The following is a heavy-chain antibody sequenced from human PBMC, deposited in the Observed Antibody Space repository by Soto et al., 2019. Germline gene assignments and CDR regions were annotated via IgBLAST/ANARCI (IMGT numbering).Heavy chain of an antibody. J-gene: IGHJ4*02. CDR1: GFTVSNYY. Sequence: GGSLRLCCAASGFTVSNYYMTWVRQAPGRGLQWVSVIYSAGPTYYADSVKGRFTISRDESKNSLFLQMDNLRAEDTATYYCARGKSTDAYNPLGYWGPGTLVTVSS. CDR3: ARGKSTDAYNPLGY. D-gene: IGHD1-1*01. V-gene: IGHV3-53*01. CDR2: IYSAGPT.